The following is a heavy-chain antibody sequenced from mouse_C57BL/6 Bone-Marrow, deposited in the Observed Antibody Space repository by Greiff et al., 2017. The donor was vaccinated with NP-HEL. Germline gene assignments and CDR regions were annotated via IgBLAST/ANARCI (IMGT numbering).Heavy chain of an antibody. V-gene: IGHV1-4*01. D-gene: IGHD1-1*01. J-gene: IGHJ3*01. CDR3: ARGDYYGSSSAWFAY. CDR2: INPSSGYT. Sequence: ESGAELARPGASVKMSCKASGYTFTSYTMHWVKQRPGQGLEWIGYINPSSGYTKYNQKFKDKATLTADKSSITAYMQLSSLTSEDSSVYYCARGDYYGSSSAWFAYWGHGPLVTVSA. CDR1: GYTFTSYT.